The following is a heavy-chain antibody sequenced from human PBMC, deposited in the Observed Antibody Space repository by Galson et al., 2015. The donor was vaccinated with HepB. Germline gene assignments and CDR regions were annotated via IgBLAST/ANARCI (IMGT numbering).Heavy chain of an antibody. Sequence: SVKVSCKASGYIFTSYAMHWVRQAPGQRLEWMGWINDGNGDTKYSQKFQGRVTITRDTSASTDYMELSSLRSEDTAVYYCARAAIIRGVIIDLFDYWGQGTLVTVSS. CDR2: INDGNGDT. J-gene: IGHJ4*02. V-gene: IGHV1-3*01. CDR3: ARAAIIRGVIIDLFDY. D-gene: IGHD3-10*01. CDR1: GYIFTSYA.